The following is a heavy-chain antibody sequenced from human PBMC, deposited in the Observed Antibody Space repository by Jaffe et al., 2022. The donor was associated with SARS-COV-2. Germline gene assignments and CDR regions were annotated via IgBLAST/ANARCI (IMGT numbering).Heavy chain of an antibody. Sequence: EVQLLESGGGLVQPGGSLRLSCAASGFTFSSYAMSWVRQAPGKGLEWVSAISGSGGSTYYADSVKGRFTISRDNSKNTLYLQMNSLRAEDTAVYYCAKGGYYGSGSYYNDYYYYGMDVWGQGTTVTVSS. CDR3: AKGGYYGSGSYYNDYYYYGMDV. J-gene: IGHJ6*02. CDR1: GFTFSSYA. V-gene: IGHV3-23*01. D-gene: IGHD3-10*01. CDR2: ISGSGGST.